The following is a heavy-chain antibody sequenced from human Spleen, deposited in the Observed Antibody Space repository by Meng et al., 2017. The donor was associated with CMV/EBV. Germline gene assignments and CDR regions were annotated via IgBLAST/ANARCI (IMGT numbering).Heavy chain of an antibody. D-gene: IGHD6-6*01. CDR3: AKHVNLVRVQLADFDY. Sequence: GSLRLSCTVSGGSISSSSYYWGWIRQPPGKGLEWIGSIYYSGSTYYNPSLKSRVTISVDTSKNQFSLKLSSVTAADTAVYYCAKHVNLVRVQLADFDYWGQGTLVTVSS. CDR2: IYYSGST. J-gene: IGHJ4*02. V-gene: IGHV4-39*01. CDR1: GGSISSSSYY.